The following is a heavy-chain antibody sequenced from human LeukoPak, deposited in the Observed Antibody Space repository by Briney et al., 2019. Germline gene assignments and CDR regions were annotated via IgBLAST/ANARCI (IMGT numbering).Heavy chain of an antibody. CDR2: INLILGIA. V-gene: IGHV1-69*10. Sequence: SVKVSCKASVGTFSSYAISWVRQAPGQGLEWMGWINLILGIANYAQKFQGRVTITADKSTSTAYMELSSLRSEDTAVYYCARDNEGSGSSVGEDAFDIWGQGTMVTVSS. CDR3: ARDNEGSGSSVGEDAFDI. D-gene: IGHD3-10*01. J-gene: IGHJ3*02. CDR1: VGTFSSYA.